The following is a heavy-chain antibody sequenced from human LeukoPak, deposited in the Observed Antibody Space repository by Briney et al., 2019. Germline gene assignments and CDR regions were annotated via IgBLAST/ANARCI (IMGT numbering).Heavy chain of an antibody. CDR3: ARDRGSGTYYDAFDV. J-gene: IGHJ3*01. V-gene: IGHV4-59*11. D-gene: IGHD1-26*01. Sequence: SETLSLTCTVSGGSIRSHYLNWIRQPPGRGLEWIGYIYYNGNSNYNPSLKSRVTMSLDTSKNQFSLKLSSVTAADTAVYYCARDRGSGTYYDAFDVWGQGTLVTVSS. CDR1: GGSIRSHY. CDR2: IYYNGNS.